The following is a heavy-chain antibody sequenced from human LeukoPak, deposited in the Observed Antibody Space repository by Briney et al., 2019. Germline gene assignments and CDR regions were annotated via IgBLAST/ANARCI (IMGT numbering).Heavy chain of an antibody. CDR3: ARDGHPPYCSSTSCYTKPYYYYGMDV. CDR2: ISISSSYI. Sequence: GGSLRLSCAASGFTFSSYSMNWVRQAPGKGLEWVSSISISSSYIYYADSVKGRFTISRDNAKNSLYLQMNSLRAEDTAVYYCARDGHPPYCSSTSCYTKPYYYYGMDVWGQGTTVTVSS. V-gene: IGHV3-21*01. CDR1: GFTFSSYS. D-gene: IGHD2-2*02. J-gene: IGHJ6*02.